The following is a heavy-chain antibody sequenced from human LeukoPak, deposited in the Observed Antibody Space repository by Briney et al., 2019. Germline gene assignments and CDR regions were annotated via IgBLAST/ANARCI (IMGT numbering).Heavy chain of an antibody. J-gene: IGHJ4*02. CDR1: GFTFSDFW. CDR3: GRKLVEY. V-gene: IGHV3-7*01. Sequence: GGSLRLSCAASGFTFSDFWMSWVRQAPGKGLEWVANIKQDGSVKYYVDSVKGRFTISRDNAKNSLYLQMNSLRAEDTAVYYCGRKLVEYWGQGTLVTVSS. CDR2: IKQDGSVK.